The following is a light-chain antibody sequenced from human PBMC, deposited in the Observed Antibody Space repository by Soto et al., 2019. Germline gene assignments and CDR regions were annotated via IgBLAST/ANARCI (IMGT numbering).Light chain of an antibody. CDR2: DVT. CDR3: SSYTSSSTPYV. CDR1: SSDIGAYDY. V-gene: IGLV2-14*01. J-gene: IGLJ1*01. Sequence: QSALTQPASVSGSPGQSITISCTGSSSDIGAYDYVSWYQQRPVKAPKLMIFDVTNRPSGVSDRFSGSKSGNTASLTISGLQTEDEADYYCSSYTSSSTPYVFGTETKVSVL.